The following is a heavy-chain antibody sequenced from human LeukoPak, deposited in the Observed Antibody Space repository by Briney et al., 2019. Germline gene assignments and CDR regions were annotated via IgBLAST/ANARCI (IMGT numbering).Heavy chain of an antibody. CDR3: ARLPHYYYGMDV. V-gene: IGHV4-59*08. CDR1: GGSISSYY. CDR2: IYYSGST. Sequence: SETLSLTCTVSGGSISSYYWGWIRQPPGKGLEWIGYIYYSGSTNYNPSLKSRVTISVDTSKNQFSLKLSSVTAADTAVYYCARLPHYYYGMDVWGQGTMVTVSS. J-gene: IGHJ6*02.